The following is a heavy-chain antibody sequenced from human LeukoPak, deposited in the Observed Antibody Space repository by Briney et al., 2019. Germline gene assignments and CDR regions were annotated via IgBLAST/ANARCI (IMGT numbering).Heavy chain of an antibody. V-gene: IGHV4-39*01. D-gene: IGHD3-16*01. Sequence: SETLSRTCTISGSSITSVSHYWGWIRQPPGKGLEWIGDIYYTGSTYYSPSLRSRVTMSVHTSENQFPLRLNSVTAVDTAVYYCARRWGNIVGVTYEYWGQGTLVTVSS. CDR3: ARRWGNIVGVTYEY. CDR1: GSSITSVSHY. J-gene: IGHJ4*02. CDR2: IYYTGST.